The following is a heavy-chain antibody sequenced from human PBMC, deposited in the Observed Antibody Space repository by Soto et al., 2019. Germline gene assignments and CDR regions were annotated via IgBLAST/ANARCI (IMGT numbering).Heavy chain of an antibody. CDR2: IIPIFGTA. D-gene: IGHD6-19*01. CDR3: ARDGPSSGWYPHAFDI. CDR1: GGTFSSYA. J-gene: IGHJ3*02. V-gene: IGHV1-69*01. Sequence: QVQLVQSGAEVKKPGPSVKVSCKASGGTFSSYAISWVRQAPGQGLEWMVGIIPIFGTANYAQKFQGRVTITADESTSTAYMELSSLRSEDTAVYYCARDGPSSGWYPHAFDIWGQGTMVTVSS.